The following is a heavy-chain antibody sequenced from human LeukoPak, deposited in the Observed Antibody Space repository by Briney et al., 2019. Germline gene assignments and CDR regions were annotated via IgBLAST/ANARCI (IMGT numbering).Heavy chain of an antibody. Sequence: PGRSLRLSCAASGFTFSSYAMHWVRQAPGKGLEWVAVISYDGSNKYYADSVKGRFTISRDNSKNTLYLQMNSLRAEDTAVYYCVRWFGEFPFDYWGQGTLVTVSS. D-gene: IGHD3-10*01. CDR1: GFTFSSYA. V-gene: IGHV3-30-3*01. CDR2: ISYDGSNK. CDR3: VRWFGEFPFDY. J-gene: IGHJ4*02.